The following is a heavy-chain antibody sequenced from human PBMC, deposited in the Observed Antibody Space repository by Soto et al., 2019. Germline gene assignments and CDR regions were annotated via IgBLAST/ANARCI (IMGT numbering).Heavy chain of an antibody. Sequence: QVQLVQSGAEEKKPGASVKVSCKASGYTFTSYAMHWVRQAPGQRLEWMGWINAGNGNTKYSQKFQGRVTITRDTSASTAYRELSSLRSEDTAVYYGARDPSYYGMDVWGQGTTVTVSS. CDR2: INAGNGNT. CDR1: GYTFTSYA. J-gene: IGHJ6*02. CDR3: ARDPSYYGMDV. V-gene: IGHV1-3*05.